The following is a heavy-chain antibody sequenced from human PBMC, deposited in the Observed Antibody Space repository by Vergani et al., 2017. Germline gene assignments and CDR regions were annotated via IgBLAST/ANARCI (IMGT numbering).Heavy chain of an antibody. CDR2: ISYDGSNK. CDR1: GFTFSSYA. Sequence: QVQLVESGGGVVQPGRSLRLSCAASGFTFSSYAMHWVRQAPGKGLEWVAVISYDGSNKYYADSVKGRFTISRDNSKNTLYLQMNSLRAEDTAVYYCAKEGGDYGLGYWGQGTLVTVSS. CDR3: AKEGGDYGLGY. V-gene: IGHV3-30-3*01. D-gene: IGHD4-17*01. J-gene: IGHJ4*02.